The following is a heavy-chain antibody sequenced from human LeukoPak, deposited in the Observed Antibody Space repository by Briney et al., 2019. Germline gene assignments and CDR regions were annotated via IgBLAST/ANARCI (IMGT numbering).Heavy chain of an antibody. CDR1: GYTFTSYD. CDR3: ARGGYSGYDYHYYYYMDV. D-gene: IGHD5-12*01. Sequence: ASVKVSCKASGYTFTSYDINWVRQATGQGLEWMGWINPNSGGTNYAQKFQGRVTMTRDTSISTAYMELSRLRSEDTAVYYCARGGYSGYDYHYYYYMDVWGKGTTVTVSS. CDR2: INPNSGGT. V-gene: IGHV1-2*02. J-gene: IGHJ6*03.